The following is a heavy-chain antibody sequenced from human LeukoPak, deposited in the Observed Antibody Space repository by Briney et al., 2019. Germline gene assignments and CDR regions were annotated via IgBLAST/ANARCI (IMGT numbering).Heavy chain of an antibody. CDR1: GYSISSGYY. J-gene: IGHJ3*02. CDR2: IYHSGNT. CDR3: ASNLDPGAFDI. Sequence: SETLSLTCTVSGYSISSGYYWGWIRQSPGKGLEWIGSIYHSGNTYYNPSLKSRVTISIDTSKNQFSLKLSSVTAADTAVYYCASNLDPGAFDIWGQGTMVTVSS. D-gene: IGHD1-14*01. V-gene: IGHV4-38-2*02.